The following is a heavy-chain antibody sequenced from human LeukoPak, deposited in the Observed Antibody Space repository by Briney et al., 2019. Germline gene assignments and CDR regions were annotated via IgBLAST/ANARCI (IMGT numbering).Heavy chain of an antibody. J-gene: IGHJ4*02. CDR2: INPDTGGT. Sequence: ASVKVSCKASGYTFTGYYIHWVRQAPGQGLEWMGWINPDTGGTNFAQKFQGRVTMTRDTSIGTAYMELISLRSDDTAVYYCARGGQISIIVVVITTGLDYWGQGTLVTVSS. CDR1: GYTFTGYY. V-gene: IGHV1-2*02. D-gene: IGHD3-22*01. CDR3: ARGGQISIIVVVITTGLDY.